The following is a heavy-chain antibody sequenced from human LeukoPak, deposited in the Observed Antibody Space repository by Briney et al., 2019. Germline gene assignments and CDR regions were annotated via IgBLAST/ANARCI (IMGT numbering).Heavy chain of an antibody. CDR3: ARDAPTGYYKMGYYFDY. V-gene: IGHV1-69*04. CDR2: IIPILGIA. CDR1: GGTFSSYA. J-gene: IGHJ4*02. Sequence: SVKVSCKASGGTFSSYAISWVRQAPGQGLEWMGRIIPILGIANYAQKLQGRVTITADKSTSTAYMELSSLRSEDTAVYYCARDAPTGYYKMGYYFDYWGQGTLVTVSS. D-gene: IGHD3-9*01.